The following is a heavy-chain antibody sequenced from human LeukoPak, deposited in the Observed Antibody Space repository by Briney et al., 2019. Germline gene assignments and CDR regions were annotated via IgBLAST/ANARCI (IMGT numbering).Heavy chain of an antibody. CDR3: ALLAGS. V-gene: IGHV1-69-2*01. D-gene: IGHD1-26*01. Sequence: GATVKISCKASGYTFTDYSIHWVQQAPGKGLVWMGRVDPEDGRTVYTENVQGRVTITADTSTDTAYMELTSLRSEDTAVYYCALLAGSWGQGTLASVSS. CDR2: VDPEDGRT. J-gene: IGHJ4*02. CDR1: GYTFTDYS.